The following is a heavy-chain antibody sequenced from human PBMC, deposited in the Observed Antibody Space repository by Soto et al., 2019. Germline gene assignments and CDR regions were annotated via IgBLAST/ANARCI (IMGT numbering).Heavy chain of an antibody. CDR1: GGTFSSYT. D-gene: IGHD3-22*01. CDR3: ARADYHDSSGYSG. CDR2: IIPILGIA. J-gene: IGHJ4*02. V-gene: IGHV1-69*02. Sequence: QVQLVQSGAEVKKPGSSVKVSCKASGGTFSSYTISWVRQAPGQGLEWMGRIIPILGIANYAQKFQGRVTITADKSTSTGYMELSSLRSEDTAVYYCARADYHDSSGYSGRGQGTLVTVSS.